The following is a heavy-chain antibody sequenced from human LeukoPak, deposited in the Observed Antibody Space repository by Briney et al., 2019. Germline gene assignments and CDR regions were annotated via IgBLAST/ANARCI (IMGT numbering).Heavy chain of an antibody. J-gene: IGHJ4*02. D-gene: IGHD1-1*01. CDR3: ARDHNYAFDN. V-gene: IGHV3-48*01. Sequence: PGGSLILSCTASGFPFIEYSMNWVRQVPGKGLEWISYIGIDSGNTKYADSVRGRFTISADKAKNPLYLQMNSLRVEDTAVYYCARDHNYAFDNWGQGTLVSVAS. CDR2: IGIDSGNT. CDR1: GFPFIEYS.